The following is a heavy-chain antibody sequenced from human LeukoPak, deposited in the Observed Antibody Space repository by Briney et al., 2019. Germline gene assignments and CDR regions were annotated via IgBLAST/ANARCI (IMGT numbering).Heavy chain of an antibody. Sequence: GGSLRLSCAASGFTFSSYSMTWVRQAPGKGRDWLSYISSSSSAIYYAESVKGRFTISRDNAKNSLYLQMNSVRAEDTAVYYCARVIGSYGDSAYWGQGTLVTVSS. D-gene: IGHD1-26*01. CDR1: GFTFSSYS. CDR2: ISSSSSAI. V-gene: IGHV3-48*04. CDR3: ARVIGSYGDSAY. J-gene: IGHJ4*02.